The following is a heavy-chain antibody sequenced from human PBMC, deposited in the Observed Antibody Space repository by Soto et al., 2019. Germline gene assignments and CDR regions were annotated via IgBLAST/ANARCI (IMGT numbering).Heavy chain of an antibody. CDR3: ARGRDRAAAGKRSNWFDP. D-gene: IGHD6-13*01. Sequence: QVQLQQWGAGLLKPSETLSLTCAVYGGSFSGYYWSWIRQPPGKGLEWIGEINHSGSTNYNPSLKSRVTISVDTSKNQLSLKLSSVTAADTAVYYCARGRDRAAAGKRSNWFDPWGQGTLVTVSS. V-gene: IGHV4-34*01. CDR2: INHSGST. CDR1: GGSFSGYY. J-gene: IGHJ5*02.